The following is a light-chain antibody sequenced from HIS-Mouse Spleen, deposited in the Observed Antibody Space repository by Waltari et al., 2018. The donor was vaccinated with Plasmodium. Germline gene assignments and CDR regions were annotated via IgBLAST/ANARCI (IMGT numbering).Light chain of an antibody. CDR1: QGISSY. J-gene: IGKJ2*01. CDR2: AAS. CDR3: QQRSNWPT. V-gene: IGKV1D-8*02. Sequence: AIWITQSPSLLSASTGDSVTISCRMSQGISSYLAWYQQKPGKAPELLIYAASTLQSGVPSRFSGSGSGTDFTLTISSLEPEDFAVYYCQQRSNWPTFGQGTKLEIK.